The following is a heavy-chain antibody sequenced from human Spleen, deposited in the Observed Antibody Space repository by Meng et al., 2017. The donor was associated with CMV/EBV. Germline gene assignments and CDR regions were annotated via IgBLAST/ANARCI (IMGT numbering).Heavy chain of an antibody. Sequence: EAAGTTFTGYYMHWVRQAPGQGLEWMGWINPNSGGTNYAQKFQGRVTMTRDTSISTAYMELSRLRSDDTAVYYCARLRWGGFTPDYWGQGTLVTVSS. CDR2: INPNSGGT. J-gene: IGHJ4*02. CDR3: ARLRWGGFTPDY. D-gene: IGHD3-10*01. CDR1: GTTFTGYY. V-gene: IGHV1-2*02.